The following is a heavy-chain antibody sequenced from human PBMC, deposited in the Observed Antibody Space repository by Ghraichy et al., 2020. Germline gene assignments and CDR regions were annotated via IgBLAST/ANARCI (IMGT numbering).Heavy chain of an antibody. D-gene: IGHD3-22*01. CDR3: ARDSPAINYYDSSGQTFDY. J-gene: IGHJ4*02. Sequence: GGSLRLSCAASGFTFSSYSMNWVRQAPGKGLEWVSSISSSSSYIYYADSVKGRFTISRDNAKNSLYLQMNSLRAEDTAVYYCARDSPAINYYDSSGQTFDYWGQGTLVTVSS. CDR1: GFTFSSYS. V-gene: IGHV3-21*01. CDR2: ISSSSSYI.